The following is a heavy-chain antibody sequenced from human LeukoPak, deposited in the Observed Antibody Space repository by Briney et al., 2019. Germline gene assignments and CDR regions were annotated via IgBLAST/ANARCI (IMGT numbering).Heavy chain of an antibody. CDR3: ARGYSYVYRIDY. Sequence: GGSLRLSCAASGFSFRSYWMHWVRQSPGKGLVWVSRINSDGTNTTYADSVKGRFTISRDNAKNTLYLQMNSLRAEDTAVYYCARGYSYVYRIDYWGQGTLVTVSS. D-gene: IGHD5-18*01. V-gene: IGHV3-74*01. CDR2: INSDGTNT. CDR1: GFSFRSYW. J-gene: IGHJ4*02.